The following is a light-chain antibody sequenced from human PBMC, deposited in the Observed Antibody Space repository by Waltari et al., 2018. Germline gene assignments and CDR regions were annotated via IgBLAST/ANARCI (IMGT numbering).Light chain of an antibody. J-gene: IGKJ4*01. CDR1: QSVSSY. CDR3: QKYSSSPLT. V-gene: IGKV3-20*01. CDR2: GAS. Sequence: PGERATLSCRASQSVSSYLAWYQQKPGQAPSLLIYGASSRATGIPDRFSGSGSGTEFTLTISSLEPEDFAVYYCQKYSSSPLTFGGGTKVEIK.